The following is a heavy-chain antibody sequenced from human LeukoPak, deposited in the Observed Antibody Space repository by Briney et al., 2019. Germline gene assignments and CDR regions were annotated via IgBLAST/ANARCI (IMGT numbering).Heavy chain of an antibody. CDR3: ARDGAARPFDY. CDR2: IYYSGST. CDR1: GGSISSGGYY. J-gene: IGHJ4*02. V-gene: IGHV4-31*03. Sequence: SETLSLTCTVSGGSISSGGYYWSWIRQHPGKGLEWIGYIYYSGSTYYNPSLKSRVTISVDTSKNQFSLKLSSVTAADTAVYYCARDGAARPFDYWGQGTLVTVSS. D-gene: IGHD6-6*01.